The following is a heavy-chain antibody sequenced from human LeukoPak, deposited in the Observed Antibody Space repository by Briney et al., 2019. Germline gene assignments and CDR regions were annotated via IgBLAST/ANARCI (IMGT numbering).Heavy chain of an antibody. Sequence: PGGSLRLSCEASGFIFSDYNMNWVRQAPGKGLEWLSFIDSCSSTIYYADSVKGRFAISRDNSKNTLFLQMNSLRAEDTAVYYCAKDPLRRREQPASYFDYWGQGTLVTVSS. V-gene: IGHV3-48*01. CDR1: GFIFSDYN. D-gene: IGHD1-26*01. CDR3: AKDPLRRREQPASYFDY. CDR2: IDSCSSTI. J-gene: IGHJ4*02.